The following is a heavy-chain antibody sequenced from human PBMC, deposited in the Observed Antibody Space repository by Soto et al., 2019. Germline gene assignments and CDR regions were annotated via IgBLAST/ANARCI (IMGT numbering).Heavy chain of an antibody. CDR3: ARDRSLVVDCSGGSCYSGYYYYGMDV. CDR1: GFTFSSYS. V-gene: IGHV3-21*01. D-gene: IGHD2-15*01. Sequence: GGSLRLSCAASGFTFSSYSMNWVRQAPGKGLEWVSSISSSSSYIYYADSVKGRFTISRDNAKNSLYLQMNSLRAEDTAVYYCARDRSLVVDCSGGSCYSGYYYYGMDVWGQGTTVTVSS. J-gene: IGHJ6*02. CDR2: ISSSSSYI.